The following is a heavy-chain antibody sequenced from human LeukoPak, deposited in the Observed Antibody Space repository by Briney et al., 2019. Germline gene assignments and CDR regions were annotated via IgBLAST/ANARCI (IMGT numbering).Heavy chain of an antibody. CDR2: MSYDGSNK. D-gene: IGHD3-10*01. Sequence: GRSLRLSCAASGFTFSSYAIHWVRQAPGKGLEWVAVMSYDGSNKYYADSVKGRFTISRDNSKNTLYLQMNSLRAEDTAVYYCARVYGSGSYYFDYWGQGTLVTVSS. V-gene: IGHV3-30-3*01. J-gene: IGHJ4*02. CDR3: ARVYGSGSYYFDY. CDR1: GFTFSSYA.